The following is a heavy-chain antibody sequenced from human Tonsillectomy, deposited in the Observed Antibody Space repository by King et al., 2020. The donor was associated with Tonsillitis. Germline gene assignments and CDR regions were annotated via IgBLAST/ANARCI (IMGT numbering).Heavy chain of an antibody. V-gene: IGHV3-30*18. J-gene: IGHJ4*02. CDR3: AKGGDYFDY. Sequence: VQLVESGGGVVQPGRSLRLSCAASGFTFSSYGMHWVRQAPGKGLEWVAVISYDGSNKYYADSVKGRFTISRDNSKNTLYLQMNSLRAEDTAVYYYAKGGDYFDYWGQGTLVTVSS. CDR2: ISYDGSNK. D-gene: IGHD2-15*01. CDR1: GFTFSSYG.